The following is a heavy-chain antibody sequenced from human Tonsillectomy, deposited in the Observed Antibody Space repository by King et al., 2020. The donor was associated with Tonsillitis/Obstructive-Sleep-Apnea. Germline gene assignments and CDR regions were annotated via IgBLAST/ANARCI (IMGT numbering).Heavy chain of an antibody. V-gene: IGHV4-39*01. CDR2: IYYSGDT. CDR1: GGSISSSSYY. CDR3: ARTPRWPVVSGHT. D-gene: IGHD2-21*02. J-gene: IGHJ4*02. Sequence: PLQESGPGLVKPSETLSLTCTVSGGSISSSSYYWGWIRQPPGKGLEWIGCIYYSGDTYYTPSLKSRVTIAVDTSKNQISLKLSTVSAADTAVYYCARTPRWPVVSGHTWGQGTLVTVSS.